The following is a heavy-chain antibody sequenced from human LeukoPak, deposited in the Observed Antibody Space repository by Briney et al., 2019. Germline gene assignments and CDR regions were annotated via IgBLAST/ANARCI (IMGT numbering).Heavy chain of an antibody. Sequence: SETLSLTCTVSGGSISSYYWSWIRQPPGKGLEWIGYIYYSGSTNYNPSLKSRVTISVDTSKNQFSLKLSSVTAADTAVYYCARDRAGYYGTPFDHWGQGTLVTVSS. J-gene: IGHJ5*02. D-gene: IGHD3-9*01. CDR2: IYYSGST. CDR1: GGSISSYY. CDR3: ARDRAGYYGTPFDH. V-gene: IGHV4-59*01.